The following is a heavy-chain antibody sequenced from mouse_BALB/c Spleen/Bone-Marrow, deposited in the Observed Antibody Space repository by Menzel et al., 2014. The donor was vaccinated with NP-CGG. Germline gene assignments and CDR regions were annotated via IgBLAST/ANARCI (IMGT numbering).Heavy chain of an antibody. Sequence: VKVVESGAGLARPGASVKLSCKASGYTFTSYWMQWVKQRPGQGLEWIGTIYPGDGDARYTQKFKGKATLTADKSSSTAYMQLSSLASEDSAVYYCARNYYYASSWSAMDYWGQGTSVTVSS. J-gene: IGHJ4*01. CDR1: GYTFTSYW. V-gene: IGHV1-87*01. CDR3: ARNYYYASSWSAMDY. D-gene: IGHD1-1*01. CDR2: IYPGDGDA.